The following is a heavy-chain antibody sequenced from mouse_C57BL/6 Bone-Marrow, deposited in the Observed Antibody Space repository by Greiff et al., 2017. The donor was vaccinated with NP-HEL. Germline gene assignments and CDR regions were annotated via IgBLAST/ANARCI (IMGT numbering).Heavy chain of an antibody. CDR2: ISSGSSTI. CDR3: ARGYYYGSSYWRYEDY. Sequence: EVQRVESGGGLVKPGGSLKLSCAASGFTFSDYGMHWVRQAPEKGLEWVAYISSGSSTIYYADTVKGRFTISRDNAKNTLFLQMTSLRSEDTAMYYCARGYYYGSSYWRYEDYWGQGTSVTVSS. D-gene: IGHD1-1*01. V-gene: IGHV5-17*01. CDR1: GFTFSDYG. J-gene: IGHJ4*01.